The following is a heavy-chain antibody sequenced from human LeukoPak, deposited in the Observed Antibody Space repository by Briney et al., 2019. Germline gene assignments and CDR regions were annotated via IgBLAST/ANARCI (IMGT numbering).Heavy chain of an antibody. V-gene: IGHV3-21*01. D-gene: IGHD3-22*01. CDR1: GFTFSSYS. CDR3: AKDGGNYYDSDGSYLMRSYMDV. CDR2: ISSSSSYI. Sequence: PGGSLRLSCAASGFTFSSYSMNWVRQAPGKGLEWVSSISSSSSYIYYADSVKGRFTISRDNSKNTLYLQMNSLRVEDTAVYYCAKDGGNYYDSDGSYLMRSYMDVWGEGTTVTVSS. J-gene: IGHJ6*03.